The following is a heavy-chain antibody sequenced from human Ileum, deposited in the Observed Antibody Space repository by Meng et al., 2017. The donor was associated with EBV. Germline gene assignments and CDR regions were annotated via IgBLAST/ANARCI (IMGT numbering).Heavy chain of an antibody. CDR2: IYYSGST. CDR3: ARDYYYDSSPTPDY. CDR1: GGSISRSSYY. J-gene: IGHJ4*02. V-gene: IGHV4-39*07. D-gene: IGHD3-22*01. Sequence: QGSRPELVSTSGTLSLTSTVFGGSISRSSYYWGWIRQPPRKVLEWIGSIYYSGSTYYNPSLKSRVTISVDTSKTQFSLKLSSVTAADTAVYYCARDYYYDSSPTPDYWGQGTLVTVSS.